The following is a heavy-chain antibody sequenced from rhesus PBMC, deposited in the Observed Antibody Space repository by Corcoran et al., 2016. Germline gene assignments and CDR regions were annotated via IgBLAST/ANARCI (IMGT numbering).Heavy chain of an antibody. D-gene: IGHD1-38*01. Sequence: QVQLRESGPGLVKPSETLSLTCAVSGGSISGDYWNWIRQPPGTGLEWIGYIGSKSGSTSHNPSLKSRVTKSTDPSKNQFALKLSSATAAATAVYYCARDLIAHSWDYWGQGVLVTVSS. J-gene: IGHJ4*01. CDR2: IGSKSGST. CDR3: ARDLIAHSWDY. V-gene: IGHV4S5*01. CDR1: GGSISGDY.